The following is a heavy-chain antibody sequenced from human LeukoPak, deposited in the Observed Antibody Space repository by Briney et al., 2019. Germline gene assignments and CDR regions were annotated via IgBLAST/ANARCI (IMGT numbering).Heavy chain of an antibody. Sequence: SETLSLTCTVSGSSINNNFWTWIRQPPGKGLEWIGYIYSSGSANHNPSLKSRVIISGDTSKNQISLKLTSVTAADTAVYFCARHRDYYDTWGHGTLVTVSS. CDR2: IYSSGSA. CDR3: ARHRDYYDT. V-gene: IGHV4-59*08. D-gene: IGHD3-22*01. J-gene: IGHJ4*01. CDR1: GSSINNNF.